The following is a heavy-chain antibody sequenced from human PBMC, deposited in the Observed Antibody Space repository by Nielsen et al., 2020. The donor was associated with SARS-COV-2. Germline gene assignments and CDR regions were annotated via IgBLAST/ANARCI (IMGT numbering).Heavy chain of an antibody. CDR2: INHSGST. D-gene: IGHD1-1*01. Sequence: SETLSLTCAVYGGSFSGYYWSWIRQPPGKGLEWIGEINHSGSTNYNPSLKSRVTISVDTSKNQFSLKLSSVTAADTAVYYCATKRGGDFDHWGQGTLVTVSS. J-gene: IGHJ4*02. CDR1: GGSFSGYY. V-gene: IGHV4-34*01. CDR3: ATKRGGDFDH.